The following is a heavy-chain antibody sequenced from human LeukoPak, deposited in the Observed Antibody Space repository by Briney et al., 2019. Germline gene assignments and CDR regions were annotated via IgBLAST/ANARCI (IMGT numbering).Heavy chain of an antibody. Sequence: PGGSLRLSCAASGFTFSGSVIHWVRQASGTGLEWVGRIRNKANSYATAYAASVEGRFTISRDDSKNTAYLQMNSLKTEDTAVYYCITQGSPSAPHSGYEAPDQWGQGTLVTVSS. CDR3: ITQGSPSAPHSGYEAPDQ. CDR1: GFTFSGSV. V-gene: IGHV3-73*01. D-gene: IGHD3-22*01. CDR2: IRNKANSYAT. J-gene: IGHJ5*02.